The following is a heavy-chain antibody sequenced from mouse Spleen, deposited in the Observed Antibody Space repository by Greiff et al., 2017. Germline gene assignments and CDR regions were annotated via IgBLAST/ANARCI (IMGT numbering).Heavy chain of an antibody. CDR1: GFTFSSYG. CDR2: ISSGGSYT. D-gene: IGHD1-1*01. J-gene: IGHJ2*01. CDR3: TRDRYYGSSWGY. V-gene: IGHV5-6*01. Sequence: EVQGVESGGDLVKPGGSLKLSCAASGFTFSSYGMSWVRQTPDKRLEWVATISSGGSYTYYPDSVKGRFTISRDNAKNTLYLQMSSLKSEDTAMYYCTRDRYYGSSWGYWGQGTTLTVSS.